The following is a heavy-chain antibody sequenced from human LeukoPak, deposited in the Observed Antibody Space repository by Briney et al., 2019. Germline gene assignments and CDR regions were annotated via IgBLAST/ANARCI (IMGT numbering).Heavy chain of an antibody. CDR2: IRYDGSNK. CDR1: GFTFSSYG. CDR3: AKDFAHYDSSGYPYH. Sequence: GGSLRLSCAASGFTFSSYGMHWVRQAPGKGLEWVAFIRYDGSNKYYADSVKGRFTISRDNSKNTLYLQMNSLRAEDTAVYYCAKDFAHYDSSGYPYHWGQGTLVTVSS. D-gene: IGHD3-22*01. J-gene: IGHJ5*02. V-gene: IGHV3-30*02.